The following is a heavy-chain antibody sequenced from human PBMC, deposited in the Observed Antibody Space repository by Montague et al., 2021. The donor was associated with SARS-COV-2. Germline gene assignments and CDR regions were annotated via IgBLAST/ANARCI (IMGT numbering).Heavy chain of an antibody. CDR2: IYTSGST. CDR1: GGSISSGSYY. V-gene: IGHV4-61*02. D-gene: IGHD3-3*01. CDR3: ARAGFWSGYLYFDY. J-gene: IGHJ4*02. Sequence: TLSLTCTVSGGSISSGSYYWSWIRQPAGKGLEWIGRIYTSGSTNYHPSPKSRVTISVDTSKNQFSLKLSSVTAAATAVYYCARAGFWSGYLYFDYWGQGTLVTVSS.